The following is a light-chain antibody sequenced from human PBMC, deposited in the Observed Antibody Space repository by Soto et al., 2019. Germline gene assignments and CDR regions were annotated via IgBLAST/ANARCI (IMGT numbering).Light chain of an antibody. J-gene: IGKJ1*01. CDR3: QKYNSAPWT. V-gene: IGKV1-27*01. CDR1: QGISDY. CDR2: AAS. Sequence: DIQMTQSRSSLSASIGDRVTITCRASQGISDYLAWYQQKPGKVPKLLIYAASTLQSGVPSRFSGSGSGTDFTLTISSLQPEDVATYYCQKYNSAPWTFGQGTKVEIK.